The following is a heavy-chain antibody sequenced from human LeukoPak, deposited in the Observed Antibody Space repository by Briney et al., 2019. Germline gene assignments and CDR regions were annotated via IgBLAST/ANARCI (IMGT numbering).Heavy chain of an antibody. J-gene: IGHJ4*02. CDR1: GFTFSNYG. CDR3: AKTEAPAAIRAGSDY. CDR2: ISGSGSAT. V-gene: IGHV3-23*01. D-gene: IGHD2-2*02. Sequence: GGSLRLSCAASGFTFSNYGMSWVRQAPGKGLEWVSTISGSGSATYNAGSVRGRFTTSRDNSNNTLYLQMNSLRAEDTAVYYCAKTEAPAAIRAGSDYWGQGTLVTVSS.